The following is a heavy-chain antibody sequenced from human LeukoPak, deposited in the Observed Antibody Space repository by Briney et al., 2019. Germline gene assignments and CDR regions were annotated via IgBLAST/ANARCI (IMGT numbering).Heavy chain of an antibody. CDR2: IWYDGSNI. V-gene: IGHV3-33*01. CDR1: GFTFSSYG. Sequence: GGSLRLSCAASGFTFSSYGMHWVRQAPGKGLEWLAVIWYDGSNIYYADPVKGRFAISRNNSKNTLYLQINSLRAEDTAVYYCARARNDYDTSSFSALDYWGQGTLVTVSS. D-gene: IGHD3-22*01. J-gene: IGHJ4*02. CDR3: ARARNDYDTSSFSALDY.